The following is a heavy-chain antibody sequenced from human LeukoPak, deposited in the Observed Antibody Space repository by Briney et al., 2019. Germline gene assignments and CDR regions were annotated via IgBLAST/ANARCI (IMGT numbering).Heavy chain of an antibody. J-gene: IGHJ4*02. V-gene: IGHV3-23*01. CDR1: GFTFNNYA. Sequence: GGSLRLSCVSSGFTFNNYAMNWVRQAPGKGLEWVSSLSGSGSITYYADSVKGRFTISRDTSKNTLWLQMNSLRVDDTALYYCAKSLGGDYGSGSYYVVFDSWGQGTLVTVSS. CDR2: LSGSGSIT. D-gene: IGHD3-10*01. CDR3: AKSLGGDYGSGSYYVVFDS.